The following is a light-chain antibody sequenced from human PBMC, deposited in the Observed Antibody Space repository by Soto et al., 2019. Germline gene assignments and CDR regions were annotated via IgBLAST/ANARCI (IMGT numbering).Light chain of an antibody. V-gene: IGKV1-39*01. CDR1: QSISSY. CDR3: QQTYSTPMYS. J-gene: IGKJ2*03. CDR2: GAS. Sequence: DIQMTQSPSSLSASVGDRVTITCRASQSISSYLSWYQLKPGTAPKVLIYGASSLQSGVPARFSGSGSGTDFTLTISSLQPEDSATYYCQQTYSTPMYSSGQGTKLEIK.